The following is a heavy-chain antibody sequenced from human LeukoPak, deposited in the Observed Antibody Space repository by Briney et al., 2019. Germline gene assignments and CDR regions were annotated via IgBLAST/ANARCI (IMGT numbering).Heavy chain of an antibody. CDR1: GGSISSGGYS. D-gene: IGHD2-2*01. Sequence: TPSETLSLTCAVSGGSISSGGYSWSWIRQPPGKGLEWIGYIYHSGSTYYNPSLKSRVTISVDRSKNQFSLKLSSVTAADTAVYYCARVEGSSRAFDIWGQGTMVTVSS. V-gene: IGHV4-30-2*01. CDR2: IYHSGST. CDR3: ARVEGSSRAFDI. J-gene: IGHJ3*02.